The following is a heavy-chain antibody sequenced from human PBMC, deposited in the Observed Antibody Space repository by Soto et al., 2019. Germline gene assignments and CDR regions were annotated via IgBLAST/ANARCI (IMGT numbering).Heavy chain of an antibody. Sequence: EVQLLESGGGLVQPGESLTLSCAASGFTFNTYAMTWARRAPGKGLEWVSAISGSGATTYVADSVKGRFTISRDNSKDTLYLQMNSLRAEDTAIYYCAKGRGGAYYYYRLDVWGQGTTVTVSS. D-gene: IGHD3-10*01. CDR1: GFTFNTYA. V-gene: IGHV3-23*01. CDR2: ISGSGATT. J-gene: IGHJ6*02. CDR3: AKGRGGAYYYYRLDV.